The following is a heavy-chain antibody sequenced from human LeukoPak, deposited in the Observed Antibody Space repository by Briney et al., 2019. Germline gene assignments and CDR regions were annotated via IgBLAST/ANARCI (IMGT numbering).Heavy chain of an antibody. CDR2: IWYDGSNK. D-gene: IGHD6-13*01. J-gene: IGHJ4*02. CDR1: GFTFSSFA. V-gene: IGHV3-33*01. CDR3: ARDQSSSWHFFDY. Sequence: PGRSLRLSCAASGFTFSSFAMHWVRQAPGKGLEWVAVIWYDGSNKYYGDSMKGRFTISRDNPKNTLYLQMNSLRAEDTAVYYCARDQSSSWHFFDYWGQGTLVTVSS.